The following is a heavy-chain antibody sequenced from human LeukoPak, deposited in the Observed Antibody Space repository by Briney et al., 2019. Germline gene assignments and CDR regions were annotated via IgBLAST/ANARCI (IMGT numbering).Heavy chain of an antibody. CDR1: GYTFTSYY. Sequence: ASVKVSCKASGYTFTSYYIYWMRQAPGQGLAWMGMINPNGGRTNYAQTFQGRVTLTSDTSTSTVYMELSSLRSEDTAVYYCARDYGAPTGIDYWGQGTLVTVSS. J-gene: IGHJ4*02. CDR2: INPNGGRT. V-gene: IGHV1-46*01. CDR3: ARDYGAPTGIDY. D-gene: IGHD2-8*01.